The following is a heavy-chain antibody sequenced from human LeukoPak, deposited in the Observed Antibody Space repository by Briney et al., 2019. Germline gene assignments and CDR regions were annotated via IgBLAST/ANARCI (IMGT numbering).Heavy chain of an antibody. CDR3: ASGNQYYFDY. CDR1: GFAFSSYA. V-gene: IGHV3-30*04. D-gene: IGHD4-23*01. CDR2: ISYDGSSK. Sequence: GGSLRLSCAASGFAFSSYAMHWVRQAPGKGLEWVAVISYDGSSKYYADSVKGRFTISRDNSKNTLYLQMNSLRAEDTAVYYCASGNQYYFDYWGQGTLVTVSS. J-gene: IGHJ4*02.